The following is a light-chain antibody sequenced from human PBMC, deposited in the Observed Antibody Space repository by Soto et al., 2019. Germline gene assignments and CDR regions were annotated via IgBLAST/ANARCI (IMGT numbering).Light chain of an antibody. J-gene: IGKJ4*01. CDR1: KTVSNTY. Sequence: EIVLTQFPGALSLSPGERVTLSCRASKTVSNTYLAWNQQKSGQAPKFLIYGASNRATGIPDRFSGSGSGTDFTLTISRLEPEDSAVYYCQQYGALPPTFGGGTKVEIK. CDR2: GAS. CDR3: QQYGALPPT. V-gene: IGKV3-20*01.